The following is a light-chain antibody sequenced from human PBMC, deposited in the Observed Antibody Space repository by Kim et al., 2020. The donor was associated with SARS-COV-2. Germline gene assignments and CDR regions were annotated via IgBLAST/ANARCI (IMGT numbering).Light chain of an antibody. V-gene: IGLV3-9*01. Sequence: ALGQTARITCGGNNIGTKNVHWYQRRPGQAPVLVIYRDINRPSGIPERFSGSNSGNTATLTISRAQAGDEADYFCQVWDSTTGGVFGGGTQLTVL. CDR3: QVWDSTTGGV. CDR1: NIGTKN. J-gene: IGLJ3*02. CDR2: RDI.